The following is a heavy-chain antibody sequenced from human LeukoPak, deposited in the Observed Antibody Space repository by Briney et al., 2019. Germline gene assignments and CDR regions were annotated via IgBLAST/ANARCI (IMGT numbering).Heavy chain of an antibody. Sequence: GGSLRLSCAASGFTFSSYGMHWVRQAPGKGLEWVTFIRYDGSNKYYADSVKGRFTISRDNSKNTLYLQMNSLRAEDTAVYYCARHDGFGELFLQDRFDHWGQGTLVTVSS. CDR1: GFTFSSYG. CDR3: ARHDGFGELFLQDRFDH. J-gene: IGHJ5*02. D-gene: IGHD3-10*01. V-gene: IGHV3-30*02. CDR2: IRYDGSNK.